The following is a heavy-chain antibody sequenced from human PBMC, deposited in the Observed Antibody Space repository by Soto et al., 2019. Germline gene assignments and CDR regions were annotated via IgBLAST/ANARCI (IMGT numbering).Heavy chain of an antibody. D-gene: IGHD2-15*01. V-gene: IGHV3-23*01. Sequence: EVQLLESGGGLVQPGGSLRLSCAASGFIFSSYAMNWVRQAPGKGLDWVSGISGRGDTIHYADSVKGRFTISRNNAQNTLYMKINSLRAEETAVYYCANHRYCSGECSEGFDNWGQLTLVIVSS. CDR1: GFIFSSYA. CDR2: ISGRGDTI. J-gene: IGHJ4*02. CDR3: ANHRYCSGECSEGFDN.